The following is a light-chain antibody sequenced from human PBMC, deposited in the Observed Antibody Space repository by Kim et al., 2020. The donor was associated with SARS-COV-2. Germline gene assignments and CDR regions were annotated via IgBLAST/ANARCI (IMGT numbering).Light chain of an antibody. CDR3: QSYDSTTQV. J-gene: IGLJ3*02. CDR2: EDD. Sequence: NFMLIQPHSVSESPGKTVTISCTRDSGSIASKYVQWYQQRPGSAPTTVIYEDDQRPSGVPDRFSASIDSSSNSASLTISGLKTEDEADYYCQSYDSTTQVFGGGTQLTVL. CDR1: SGSIASKY. V-gene: IGLV6-57*04.